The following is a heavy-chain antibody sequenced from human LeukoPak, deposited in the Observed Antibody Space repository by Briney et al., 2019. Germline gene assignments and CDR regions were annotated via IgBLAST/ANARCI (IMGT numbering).Heavy chain of an antibody. CDR1: GFTFSSYG. CDR3: ARSRIMVGITHYYGVDG. Sequence: PGRSLRLSCAASGFTFSSYGMHWVRQAPGKGLEWVAVISYDGSNKYYADSVKGRFTISRDNSKNTLYLQMNSLRAEDTAVYYCARSRIMVGITHYYGVDGWGQGTTVTVSS. V-gene: IGHV3-30*03. D-gene: IGHD2-8*01. CDR2: ISYDGSNK. J-gene: IGHJ6*02.